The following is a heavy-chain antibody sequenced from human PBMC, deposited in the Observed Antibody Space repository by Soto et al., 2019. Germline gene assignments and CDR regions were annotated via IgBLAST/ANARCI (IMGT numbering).Heavy chain of an antibody. CDR1: GFTFSSYG. CDR3: AKGLSPDCGGDCYSGGVAFDI. D-gene: IGHD2-21*02. Sequence: QVQLVESGGGVVQPGRSLRLSCAASGFTFSSYGMHWVRQAPGKGLEWVAVISYDGSNKYYADSVKGRFTISRDNSKNTLYLQMNSLSAEDTAVYYCAKGLSPDCGGDCYSGGVAFDIWGQGTMVTVSS. CDR2: ISYDGSNK. J-gene: IGHJ3*02. V-gene: IGHV3-30*18.